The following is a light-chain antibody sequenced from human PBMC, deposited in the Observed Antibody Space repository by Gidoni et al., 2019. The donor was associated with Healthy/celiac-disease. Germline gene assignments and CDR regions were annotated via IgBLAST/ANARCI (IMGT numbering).Light chain of an antibody. V-gene: IGKV1-27*01. J-gene: IGKJ3*01. Sequence: DIQMTQSPSSLSASVGDRVTITRRASQGISNYLAWYQQKPGKVPKLLIYAASTLQSGVPSRFSGSGSGTDFTLTISSLQPEDVATYYCQKYNSAPPFTFGPGTKVDIK. CDR3: QKYNSAPPFT. CDR1: QGISNY. CDR2: AAS.